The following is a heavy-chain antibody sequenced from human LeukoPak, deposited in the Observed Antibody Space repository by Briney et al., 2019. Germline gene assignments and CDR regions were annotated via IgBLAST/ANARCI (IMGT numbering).Heavy chain of an antibody. Sequence: PSETLSLTCTVSGGSISSYYWSWIRQPPGKGLEWIGYIYYSGSTNYNPSLKSRVTISVDTSKNQFSLKLSSVTAADTAVYYCARSPVAAAGTRWFDPWGQGTLITVSS. CDR1: GGSISSYY. CDR2: IYYSGST. V-gene: IGHV4-59*01. D-gene: IGHD6-13*01. J-gene: IGHJ5*02. CDR3: ARSPVAAAGTRWFDP.